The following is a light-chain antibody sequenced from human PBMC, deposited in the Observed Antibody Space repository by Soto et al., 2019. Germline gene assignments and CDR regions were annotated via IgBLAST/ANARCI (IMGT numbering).Light chain of an antibody. J-gene: IGKJ5*01. V-gene: IGKV3-20*01. CDR2: GAS. Sequence: EIVLTQFPVTLSLSPRERATHSYKASQSVTSSSLAWYQQKVGRAPRVLIYGASNRATGIPDRFSGSGSGTAFTLPITRLEPEDFAVYYCQQYGSSPRTFGQGTRLEIK. CDR3: QQYGSSPRT. CDR1: QSVTSSS.